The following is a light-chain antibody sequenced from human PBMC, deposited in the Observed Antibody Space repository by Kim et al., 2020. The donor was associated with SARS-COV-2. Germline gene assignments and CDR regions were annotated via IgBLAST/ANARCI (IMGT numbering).Light chain of an antibody. CDR1: QSISSY. J-gene: IGKJ4*01. Sequence: DIQMTQSPSSLSASVGDRVTITCRASQSISSYLNWYQQKPGKAPKLLIYAAFSLQSGVPSRFSGSGSGTDFTLTISSLQPEDFATYYCQQSYSTPLTFGVGTKVDIK. CDR2: AAF. V-gene: IGKV1-39*01. CDR3: QQSYSTPLT.